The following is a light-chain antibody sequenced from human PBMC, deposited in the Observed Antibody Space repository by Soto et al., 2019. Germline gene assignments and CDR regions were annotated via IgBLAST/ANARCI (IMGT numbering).Light chain of an antibody. J-gene: IGLJ3*02. CDR3: SSSAGSFTLV. V-gene: IGLV2-14*01. CDR2: EVR. CDR1: SRDIGGFNY. Sequence: QSVLTQPASVSGSPGQSVTISCTGTSRDIGGFNYVSWYQHHPGKAPKLMIYEVRNRPSVVSNRFSGSKSDNTASLTISGLQAADEAHYYCSSSAGSFTLVFGGGTQLTVL.